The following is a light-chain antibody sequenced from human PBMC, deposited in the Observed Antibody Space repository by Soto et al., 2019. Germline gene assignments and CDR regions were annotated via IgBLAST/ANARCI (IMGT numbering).Light chain of an antibody. Sequence: IQLTQSPSSLSSSFGDRVTITWRASQGISGSLAWYQQKPGTVPKLLIYKASGLESGVPSRFSGSGSGTEFTLTISGLKNDDFATYDCQQYSGYPLTFCGGTKVDIK. V-gene: IGKV1-5*03. CDR3: QQYSGYPLT. J-gene: IGKJ4*01. CDR2: KAS. CDR1: QGISGS.